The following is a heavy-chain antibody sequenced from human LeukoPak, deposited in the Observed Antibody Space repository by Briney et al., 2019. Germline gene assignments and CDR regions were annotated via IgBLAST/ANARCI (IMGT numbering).Heavy chain of an antibody. CDR1: GFTFSDHY. CDR2: TRNKANSYTT. Sequence: GGSLRLSCAASGFTFSDHYMDWVRQAPGKGLEWVGRTRNKANSYTTEYAASVKGRFTISRDDSKNSLYLQMNSLKTEDTAVYYCARGSFGVLAGGATQRYYYGMDVWGQGTTVTVSS. V-gene: IGHV3-72*01. CDR3: ARGSFGVLAGGATQRYYYGMDV. D-gene: IGHD2-15*01. J-gene: IGHJ6*02.